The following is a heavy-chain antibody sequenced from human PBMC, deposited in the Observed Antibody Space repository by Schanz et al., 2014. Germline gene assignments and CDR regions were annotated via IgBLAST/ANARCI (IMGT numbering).Heavy chain of an antibody. J-gene: IGHJ4*02. CDR2: ISGSGGST. D-gene: IGHD5-12*01. CDR3: ASPSGYSDYGTYFDF. V-gene: IGHV3-11*04. CDR1: GFTFRDYY. Sequence: QVQLVESGGGLVKPGGSLRLSCAASGFTFRDYYMSWIRQAPGKGLEWVSAISGSGGSTYYADSVKGRFTISRDNSRNTLYLQMNSLRTEDTAVYYCASPSGYSDYGTYFDFWGQGTLVTVSS.